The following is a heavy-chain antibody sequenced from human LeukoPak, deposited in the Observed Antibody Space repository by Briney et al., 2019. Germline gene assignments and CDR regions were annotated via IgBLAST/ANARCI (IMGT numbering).Heavy chain of an antibody. V-gene: IGHV3-11*01. CDR1: GFTFSDYY. CDR2: ISSSGSTI. CDR3: ARDPLAYCGGDCYSNWFDP. Sequence: PGGSLRLSCAASGFTFSDYYMSWIRQAPGKGLEWVSYISSSGSTIYYADSVKGRFTISRDNAKNSLYLQMNSLRAEDTAVYYCARDPLAYCGGDCYSNWFDPWGQGTLVTVSS. D-gene: IGHD2-21*02. J-gene: IGHJ5*02.